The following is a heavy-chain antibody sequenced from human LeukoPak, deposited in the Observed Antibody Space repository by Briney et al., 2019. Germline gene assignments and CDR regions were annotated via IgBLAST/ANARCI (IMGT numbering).Heavy chain of an antibody. CDR2: IRGDGTNK. D-gene: IGHD2-15*01. Sequence: GGSLRLSCAASGFIFSSYGMHWVRQAPGKGLEWVAFIRGDGTNKYYADSVKGRFTISRDTSKSTLYLQMDSLRAEDTAVYYCAKGDYLTYARTYSPDYWGQGTLVTVSS. CDR3: AKGDYLTYARTYSPDY. V-gene: IGHV3-30*02. J-gene: IGHJ4*02. CDR1: GFIFSSYG.